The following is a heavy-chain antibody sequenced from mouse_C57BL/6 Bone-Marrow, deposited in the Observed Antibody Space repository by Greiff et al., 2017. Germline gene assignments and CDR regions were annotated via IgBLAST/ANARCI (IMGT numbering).Heavy chain of an antibody. CDR2: IYPGGGYT. D-gene: IGHD2-4*01. Sequence: QVQLKESGAELVRPGTSVKMSCKASGYTFTNYWIGWAKQRPGHGLEWIGDIYPGGGYTNYNEKFKGKATLTADKSSSTAYMQFSSLTSEDSAIYYCARWGLRRDDFDYWGQGTTLTVSS. CDR1: GYTFTNYW. V-gene: IGHV1-63*01. J-gene: IGHJ2*01. CDR3: ARWGLRRDDFDY.